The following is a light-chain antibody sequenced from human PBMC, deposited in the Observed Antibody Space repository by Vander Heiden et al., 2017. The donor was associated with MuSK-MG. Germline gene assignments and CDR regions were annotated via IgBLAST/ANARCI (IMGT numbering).Light chain of an antibody. J-gene: IGKJ5*01. CDR1: EDISNH. CDR3: QQCETYPST. CDR2: AAY. Sequence: DIQFTHSPSSLSASVGDRVTISCRASEDISNHVAWFQQKPGKAPQSLIYAAYSLQSGVPSKFSGSGSGTDFTLTISSLQPEDFAAYYCQQCETYPSTFGQGTRLEIK. V-gene: IGKV1-16*02.